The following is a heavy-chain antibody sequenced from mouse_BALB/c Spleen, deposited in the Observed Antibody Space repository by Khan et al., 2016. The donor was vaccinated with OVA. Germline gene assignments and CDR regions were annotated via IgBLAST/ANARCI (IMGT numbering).Heavy chain of an antibody. V-gene: IGHV1-7*01. CDR3: ARDIMDY. CDR1: GYTFTSYW. Sequence: QMQLEESGAELAKPGASVKMSCTASGYTFTSYWMHWIKQRPGQGLEWIGYINPTSGYTDYTQKITDKATLTADNSSSTVYMQLSSRTSDDAAVYYYARDIMDYWGQGTALTVSS. D-gene: IGHD1-3*01. CDR2: INPTSGYT. J-gene: IGHJ2*01.